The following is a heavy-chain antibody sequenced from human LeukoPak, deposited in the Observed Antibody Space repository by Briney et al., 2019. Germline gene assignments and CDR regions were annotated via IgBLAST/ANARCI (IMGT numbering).Heavy chain of an antibody. Sequence: PSETLSLTCAVSGGSISSNSYYWGWIRQPPGKGLEWIGSIYYSGSTYYNPSLKSRVTISLDTSKKQYSLKLSSVTAADTAVYYCARGRITMIRVITPGRFDPWGQGTLVTVSS. J-gene: IGHJ5*02. CDR1: GGSISSNSYY. D-gene: IGHD3-22*01. V-gene: IGHV4-39*07. CDR3: ARGRITMIRVITPGRFDP. CDR2: IYYSGST.